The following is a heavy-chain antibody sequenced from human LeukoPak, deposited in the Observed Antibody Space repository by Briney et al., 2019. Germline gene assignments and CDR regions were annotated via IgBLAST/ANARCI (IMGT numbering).Heavy chain of an antibody. J-gene: IGHJ4*02. CDR1: GYTFTSYG. CDR2: ISAYNGNT. Sequence: GASVKVSCKASGYTFTSYGISWVRQAPVQGLAWMGWISAYNGNTNYAQKLQGRVTMTTDTSTSTAYMELRSLRSDDTALYYWQGSAHDILTGYYFAWGQGTLVTVSS. D-gene: IGHD3-9*01. CDR3: QGSAHDILTGYYFA. V-gene: IGHV1-18*04.